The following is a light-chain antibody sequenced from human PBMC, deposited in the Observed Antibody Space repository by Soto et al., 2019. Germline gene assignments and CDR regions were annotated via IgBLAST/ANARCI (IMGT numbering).Light chain of an antibody. Sequence: DIQMTQSPSSLSASVGDRVTITCQASQTISSWLAWYQQKPGEAPKRLIYTVSSLQSGVPSTFSGSGSGTEFTLTISSLQPEDFATFYCLQRKAFPLTFGQGTRLEIK. CDR1: QTISSW. CDR2: TVS. CDR3: LQRKAFPLT. V-gene: IGKV1-17*01. J-gene: IGKJ5*01.